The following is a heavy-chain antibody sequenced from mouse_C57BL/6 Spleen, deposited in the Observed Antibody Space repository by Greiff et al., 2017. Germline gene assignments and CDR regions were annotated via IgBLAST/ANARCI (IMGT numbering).Heavy chain of an antibody. CDR1: GYTFTSYW. D-gene: IGHD2-5*01. Sequence: VKLQQPGAELVRPGTSVKLSCKASGYTFTSYWMHWVKQRPGQGLEWIGVIDPSDSYTNYNQKFKGKATLTVDTSSSTAYMQLSSLTSEDSAVYYCARGSNPPYWGQGTLVTVSA. V-gene: IGHV1-59*01. CDR3: ARGSNPPY. CDR2: IDPSDSYT. J-gene: IGHJ3*01.